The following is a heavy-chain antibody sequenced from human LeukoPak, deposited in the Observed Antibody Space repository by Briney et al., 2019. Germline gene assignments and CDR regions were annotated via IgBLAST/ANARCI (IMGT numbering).Heavy chain of an antibody. V-gene: IGHV3-30-3*01. CDR3: AKDRFSGGSCRDAFDI. CDR2: ISYDGSNK. CDR1: GFTFSSYA. D-gene: IGHD2-15*01. J-gene: IGHJ3*02. Sequence: GGSLRLSCAAYGFTFSSYAMHWVRQAPGKGLEWVAVISYDGSNKYYADSVKGRFTISRDNSKNTLYLQMNSLRAEDTAVYYCAKDRFSGGSCRDAFDIWGQGTMVTVSS.